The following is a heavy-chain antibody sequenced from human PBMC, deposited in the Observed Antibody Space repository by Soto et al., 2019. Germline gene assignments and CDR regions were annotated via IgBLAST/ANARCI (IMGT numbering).Heavy chain of an antibody. J-gene: IGHJ4*02. V-gene: IGHV3-7*01. CDR1: GFTFSSYW. Sequence: EVQMVESGGGLVQPGGSLRLSCAASGFTFSSYWMYWVRQAPGKGLEWVANIKGDGSEKNYVDFVKCRFTISGDNAKNSLYLQMISLRVEDTAVYYCSSFLLRGQGTLVTVSS. CDR2: IKGDGSEK. CDR3: SSFLL.